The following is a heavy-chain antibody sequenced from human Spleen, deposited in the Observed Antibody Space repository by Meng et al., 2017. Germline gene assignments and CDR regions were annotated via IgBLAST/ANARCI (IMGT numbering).Heavy chain of an antibody. Sequence: SETLSLTCAVSGYSITGSYNWGWIRQSPGKGLEWIGSIYQSGSTYYNPSLKSRVTMSADTSKNQFSLKLTSVTAADTAVYYCARDGYSYGLFGAGYHYYYYGMDVWGQGTTVTVSS. CDR3: ARDGYSYGLFGAGYHYYYYGMDV. J-gene: IGHJ6*02. V-gene: IGHV4-38-2*02. CDR1: GYSITGSYN. D-gene: IGHD5-18*01. CDR2: IYQSGST.